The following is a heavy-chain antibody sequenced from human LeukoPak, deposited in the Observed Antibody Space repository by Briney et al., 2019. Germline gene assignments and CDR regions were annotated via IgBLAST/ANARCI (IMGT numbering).Heavy chain of an antibody. J-gene: IGHJ6*02. CDR3: ARDLMAAAGINVYYYYGMDV. V-gene: IGHV1-18*01. CDR1: GGTFSSYA. D-gene: IGHD6-13*01. CDR2: ISAYNGNT. Sequence: GSSVKVSCKASGGTFSSYAISWVRQAPGQGLEWMGWISAYNGNTNYAQKLQGRVTMTTDISTSTAYMELRSLRSDDTAVYYCARDLMAAAGINVYYYYGMDVWGQGTTVTVSS.